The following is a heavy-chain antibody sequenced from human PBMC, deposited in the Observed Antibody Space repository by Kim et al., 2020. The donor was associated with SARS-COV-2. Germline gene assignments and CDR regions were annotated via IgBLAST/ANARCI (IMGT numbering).Heavy chain of an antibody. CDR3: ARRIRGYGDYGGFFDY. Sequence: PSLKSRVTISVDTSKNQFSLKLSSVTAADTAVYYCARRIRGYGDYGGFFDYWGQGTLVTVSS. J-gene: IGHJ4*02. V-gene: IGHV4-39*01. D-gene: IGHD4-17*01.